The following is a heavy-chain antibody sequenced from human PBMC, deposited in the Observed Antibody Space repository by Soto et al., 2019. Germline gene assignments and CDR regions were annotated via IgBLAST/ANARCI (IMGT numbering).Heavy chain of an antibody. V-gene: IGHV4-59*01. J-gene: IGHJ4*02. D-gene: IGHD1-1*01. CDR3: VREVYLGQRHAIVH. CDR2: NYHSGTT. CDR1: GFTISTCS. Sequence: DTLYCRCAVSGFTISTCSWLWILYRPVKGLEWIGYNYHSGTTNYNPSLKSRVTISVDTSKNQFSLRLTSVTAADTAIYYCVREVYLGQRHAIVHRGQGTLVTV.